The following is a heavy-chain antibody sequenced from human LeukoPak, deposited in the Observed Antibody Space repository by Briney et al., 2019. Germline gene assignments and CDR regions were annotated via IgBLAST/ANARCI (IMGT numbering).Heavy chain of an antibody. D-gene: IGHD5-18*01. CDR3: ARGTGIQRWHRY. J-gene: IGHJ4*02. V-gene: IGHV3-21*03. Sequence: GRSLRLSCAASGFTFSSYSMNWVRQAPGKGLEWVSFISISSSYIYYANPVKGRFTISRDNAKNSLYLQINSLRAEDTAVYYCARGTGIQRWHRYWGQGTLVTVSS. CDR2: ISISSSYI. CDR1: GFTFSSYS.